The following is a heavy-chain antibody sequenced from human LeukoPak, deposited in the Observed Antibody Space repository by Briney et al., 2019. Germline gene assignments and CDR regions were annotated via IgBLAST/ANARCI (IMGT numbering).Heavy chain of an antibody. J-gene: IGHJ1*01. D-gene: IGHD6-19*01. CDR1: GYTFASYG. CDR3: ARDPAIAVAGKGYFQH. CDR2: ISAYNGNT. V-gene: IGHV1-18*01. Sequence: ASVTVSCKASGYTFASYGISWVRQATGQGLAWMGWISAYNGNTDYAQKLQGRVTMTTDTSTSTDYIDLRSLRSDDTAVYYCARDPAIAVAGKGYFQHWGQGTLVTVSS.